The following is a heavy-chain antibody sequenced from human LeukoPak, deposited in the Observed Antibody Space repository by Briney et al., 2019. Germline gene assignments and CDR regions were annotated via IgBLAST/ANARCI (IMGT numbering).Heavy chain of an antibody. D-gene: IGHD2-15*01. J-gene: IGHJ4*02. Sequence: SVKVSRKASGGTFSSYAISWVRQAPGQGLEWMGGIIPIFGTANYAQKFQGRVTITTDESTSTAYMELSSLRSEDTAVYYCARVDCSGGSCYRPFFDYWGQGTLVTVSS. CDR2: IIPIFGTA. V-gene: IGHV1-69*05. CDR1: GGTFSSYA. CDR3: ARVDCSGGSCYRPFFDY.